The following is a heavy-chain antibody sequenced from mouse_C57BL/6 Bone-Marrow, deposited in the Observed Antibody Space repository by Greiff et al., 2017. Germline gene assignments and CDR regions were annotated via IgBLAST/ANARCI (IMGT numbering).Heavy chain of an antibody. J-gene: IGHJ1*03. CDR3: ARRSYWYFDV. V-gene: IGHV1-76*01. Sequence: QVHVKQSGAELVRPGASVKLSCKASGYTFTDYYINWVKQRPGQGLEWIARIYPGSGNTYYNEKFKGKATLTAEKSSSTAYRQLSSLTSEDSAVYFCARRSYWYFDVWGTGTTVTVSS. CDR1: GYTFTDYY. CDR2: IYPGSGNT.